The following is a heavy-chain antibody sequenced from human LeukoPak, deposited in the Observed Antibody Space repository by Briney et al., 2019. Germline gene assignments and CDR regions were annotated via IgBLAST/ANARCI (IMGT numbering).Heavy chain of an antibody. J-gene: IGHJ6*04. D-gene: IGHD2-2*01. V-gene: IGHV4-61*01. CDR3: ARGIVVVPAATDGMDV. Sequence: SETLSLTCAVSGGSISSTSYYWSWIRQPPGKGLEWIGYIYYSGSTNYNPSLKSRVTISVDTSKNQFSLKLSSVTAADTAVYYCARGIVVVPAATDGMDVWGKGTTVTVSS. CDR2: IYYSGST. CDR1: GGSISSTSYY.